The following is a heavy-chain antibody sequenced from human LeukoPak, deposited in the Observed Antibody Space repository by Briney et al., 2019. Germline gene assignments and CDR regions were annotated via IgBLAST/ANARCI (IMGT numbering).Heavy chain of an antibody. Sequence: ASVKVSCKASGYTFTGYYMHWVRQAPGQGLEWMGWINPNSGGTNYAQKFQGRVTMTRDTSISTAYMELSRLGSDDTAVYYCARVRIAVASKYYFDYWGQGTLVTVSS. D-gene: IGHD6-19*01. CDR3: ARVRIAVASKYYFDY. V-gene: IGHV1-2*02. J-gene: IGHJ4*02. CDR1: GYTFTGYY. CDR2: INPNSGGT.